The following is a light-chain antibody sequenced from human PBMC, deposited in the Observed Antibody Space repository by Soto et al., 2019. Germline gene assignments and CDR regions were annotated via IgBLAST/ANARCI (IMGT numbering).Light chain of an antibody. Sequence: IVLTQSPGTLSLSPGERATLSCRASQSISSSYLAWFQQKLGQAPRLLIYGASSRATGIPDRFSGSGSGTEFTLTISRLEPEDFAVYYCQQYGTSSWTFGQGTKVEIK. CDR1: QSISSSY. CDR2: GAS. V-gene: IGKV3-20*01. CDR3: QQYGTSSWT. J-gene: IGKJ1*01.